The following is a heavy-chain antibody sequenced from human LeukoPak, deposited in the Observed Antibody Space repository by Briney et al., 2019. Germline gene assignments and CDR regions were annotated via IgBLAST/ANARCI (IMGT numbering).Heavy chain of an antibody. V-gene: IGHV1-69*05. CDR2: VIPILGTT. D-gene: IGHD1-26*01. CDR1: GTPFSRSA. Sequence: ASVKVSYKASGTPFSRSAISWVRQAPGQGLEWMGGVIPILGTTNYAQKFQDRVSITTDESTSTAYMEVTSLRSVDTAVYYCARDDGSATMGFDSWGQGTLVTVSS. CDR3: ARDDGSATMGFDS. J-gene: IGHJ4*02.